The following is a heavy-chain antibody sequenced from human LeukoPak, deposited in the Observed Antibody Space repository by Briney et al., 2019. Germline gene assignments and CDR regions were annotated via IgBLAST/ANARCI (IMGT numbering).Heavy chain of an antibody. Sequence: ASVKVSCKASGYTFTTHDINWVRQATGQGLEWLGWMSPNSGDTGYAQKFQGRVTMTRDTSTSTVYMELSSLRSEDTAVYYCARAPAYYYDSSGTLYYFDYWGQGTLVTVSS. D-gene: IGHD3-22*01. V-gene: IGHV1-8*01. CDR1: GYTFTTHD. CDR3: ARAPAYYYDSSGTLYYFDY. J-gene: IGHJ4*02. CDR2: MSPNSGDT.